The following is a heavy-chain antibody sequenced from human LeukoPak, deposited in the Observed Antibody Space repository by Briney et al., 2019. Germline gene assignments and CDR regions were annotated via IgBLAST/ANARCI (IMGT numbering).Heavy chain of an antibody. J-gene: IGHJ4*02. V-gene: IGHV1-2*02. Sequence: ASVKVSCKASGHTFTGYYMHWVRQAPGQGPEWMGWINPNSGGTNYAQKFQGRATMTRDTSITAAYMELSRLRFDDTAVYYCARGFGESSGVDYWGQGTLVTVSS. CDR3: ARGFGESSGVDY. CDR2: INPNSGGT. CDR1: GHTFTGYY. D-gene: IGHD3-10*01.